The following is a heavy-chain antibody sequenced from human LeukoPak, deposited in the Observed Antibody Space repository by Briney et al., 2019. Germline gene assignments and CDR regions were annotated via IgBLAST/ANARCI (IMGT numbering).Heavy chain of an antibody. CDR2: ISDDGSGT. D-gene: IGHD6-6*01. V-gene: IGHV3-23*01. J-gene: IGHJ3*02. CDR3: ARGRPRGDDAFDI. Sequence: GGSLRLSCAASGFTFSSYAMSWVRQAPGQGLEWVSTISDDGSGTYYADSVKGRFTISRDNSKNTLFLQINSLRAEDSAVYYCARGRPRGDDAFDIWGQGTMVTVSS. CDR1: GFTFSSYA.